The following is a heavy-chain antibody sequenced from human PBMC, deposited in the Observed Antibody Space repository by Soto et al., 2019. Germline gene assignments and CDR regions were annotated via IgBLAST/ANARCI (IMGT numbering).Heavy chain of an antibody. V-gene: IGHV4-4*09. Sequence: SETLSLTCTVSGGSISSFYWSWIRHPPRKGLQWIAYSHPTVGASYDTSLKSLVTLSLETSRSQFSLTLNAVTAADTAVSYCARYYCIDSRCSKTNGLDPWGQGTLVTVSS. CDR3: ARYYCIDSRCSKTNGLDP. J-gene: IGHJ5*02. D-gene: IGHD3-22*01. CDR1: GGSISSFY. CDR2: SHPTVGA.